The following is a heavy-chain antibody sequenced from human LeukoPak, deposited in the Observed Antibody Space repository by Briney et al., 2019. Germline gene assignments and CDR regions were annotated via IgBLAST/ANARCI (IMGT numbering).Heavy chain of an antibody. CDR3: ARHVSSSWYGGGYYFDY. D-gene: IGHD6-13*01. CDR1: GYSISSGYY. Sequence: PSETLSLTCTVSGYSISSGYYWGWIRQPPGKGLEWIGSIYHSGRTFYNPSLKSRVTISVDTSKNQFSLKLSSVTAADTAVYYCARHVSSSWYGGGYYFDYWGQGTLVTVSS. V-gene: IGHV4-38-2*02. CDR2: IYHSGRT. J-gene: IGHJ4*02.